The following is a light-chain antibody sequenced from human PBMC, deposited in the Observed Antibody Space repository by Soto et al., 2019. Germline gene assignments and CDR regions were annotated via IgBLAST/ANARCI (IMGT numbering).Light chain of an antibody. CDR2: DTS. J-gene: IGKJ1*01. V-gene: IGKV3-11*01. CDR3: QQRSNWPPSWT. CDR1: QRLSSY. Sequence: EIVLTQSPATLSLSPGERDTLSCRASQRLSSYFAWYQQKPGQAPRLLIYDTSKRATGIPNRFSAIASGTDLTRTNKSLEPEDFSVYYFQQRSNWPPSWTFCQGTKVEIK.